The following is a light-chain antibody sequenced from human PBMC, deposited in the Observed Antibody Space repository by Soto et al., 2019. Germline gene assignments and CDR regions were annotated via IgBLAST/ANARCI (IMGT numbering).Light chain of an antibody. V-gene: IGKV1-27*01. CDR3: QEHGRDPGT. CDR2: GSS. Sequence: RASQGIGSFLAWYQQKPGKVPQLLIYGSSTLQSGVPSRFIGSGYRTAFDLGLRTLQSEEAALSYCQEHGRDPGTFAEGTKVDIK. J-gene: IGKJ1*01. CDR1: QGIGSF.